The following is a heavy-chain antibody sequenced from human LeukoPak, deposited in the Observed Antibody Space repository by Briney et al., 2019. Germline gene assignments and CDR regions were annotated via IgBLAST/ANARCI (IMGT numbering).Heavy chain of an antibody. J-gene: IGHJ4*02. CDR3: AKVNPPRGGRSGWYEANDY. CDR2: ISASGGGT. V-gene: IGHV3-23*01. CDR1: GFTVSSNY. Sequence: GGSLRLSCAASGFTVSSNYMSWVRQAPGKGLEWVSAISASGGGTYYADSVKGRFTVSRDNSKNTLFLQMNSLRAEDTAVYYCAKVNPPRGGRSGWYEANDYWGQGTLVTVSS. D-gene: IGHD6-19*01.